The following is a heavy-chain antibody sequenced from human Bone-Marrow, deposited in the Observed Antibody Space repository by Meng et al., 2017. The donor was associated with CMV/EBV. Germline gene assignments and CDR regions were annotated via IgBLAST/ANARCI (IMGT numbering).Heavy chain of an antibody. CDR3: AKQLISGTGVGFDY. CDR1: GFTFSSSD. Sequence: GGSLRLSCAASGFTFSSSDIHWVRQAPGKGLEWVAVIWSDGSNKNYADSVKGRFIISRDNSKNMLNLQMNSLRAEDTAVYYCAKQLISGTGVGFDYWGQGTRVTVSS. J-gene: IGHJ4*02. V-gene: IGHV3-33*06. D-gene: IGHD1/OR15-1a*01. CDR2: IWSDGSNK.